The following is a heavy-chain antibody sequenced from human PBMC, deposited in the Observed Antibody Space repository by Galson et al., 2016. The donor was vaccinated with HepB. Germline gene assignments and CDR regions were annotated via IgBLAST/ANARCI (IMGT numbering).Heavy chain of an antibody. CDR3: ARVSYITMMVVVVDP. Sequence: SCAASGFTSSHYSMIWVRQAPGKGLEWISYISGTSPTIYYADSVRGRFTVSRDNAKNSLYLQMNSLRDEDTAVYYCARVSYITMMVVVVDPWGQGTLVTVSS. CDR2: ISGTSPTI. J-gene: IGHJ5*02. CDR1: GFTSSHYS. V-gene: IGHV3-48*02. D-gene: IGHD3-22*01.